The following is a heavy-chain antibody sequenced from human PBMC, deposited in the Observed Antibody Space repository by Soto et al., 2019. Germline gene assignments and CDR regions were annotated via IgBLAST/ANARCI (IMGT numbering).Heavy chain of an antibody. D-gene: IGHD3-22*01. J-gene: IGHJ4*02. CDR2: IYYSGST. CDR3: ARSAVAITSLGYFDY. Sequence: QVQLQESGPGLVKPSDTLSLTCAVSGYSISSSNWWGWIRQPPGKGLEWIGYIYYSGSTYYNPSLKSRVTMSVDTSKNQFSLQPRFITAVDTAVYYCARSAVAITSLGYFDYWGQGTLVTVSS. V-gene: IGHV4-28*01. CDR1: GYSISSSNW.